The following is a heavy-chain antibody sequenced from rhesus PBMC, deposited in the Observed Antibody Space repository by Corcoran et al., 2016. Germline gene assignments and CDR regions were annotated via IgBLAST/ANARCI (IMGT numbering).Heavy chain of an antibody. Sequence: DVQLVESGGGLVKPGGSLRLSCVASGFTFSSYVMHWVRQAPGNGLECVSVISESGGTIDYAESVKGRFTIARDNAKNSLFLQMNSLRAEDTAVYYCTRETYGSNYFDYWGQGVLVTVSS. J-gene: IGHJ4*01. V-gene: IGHV3S26*01. CDR2: ISESGGTI. CDR1: GFTFSSYV. CDR3: TRETYGSNYFDY. D-gene: IGHD4-29*01.